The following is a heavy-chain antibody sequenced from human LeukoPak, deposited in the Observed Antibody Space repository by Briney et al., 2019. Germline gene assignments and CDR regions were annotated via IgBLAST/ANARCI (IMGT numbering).Heavy chain of an antibody. CDR1: GGSFRGYY. D-gene: IGHD3-22*01. V-gene: IGHV4-34*01. Sequence: SETLSLTCAVYGGSFRGYYWRWIRQPPGKGLEWIGEINHSGSTNCNPSLKSRVTISVDTSKNQFSLKVSSVTAADTAVYYCARGRWGSGHYHYLDYWGQGTLVTVSS. CDR3: ARGRWGSGHYHYLDY. CDR2: INHSGST. J-gene: IGHJ4*02.